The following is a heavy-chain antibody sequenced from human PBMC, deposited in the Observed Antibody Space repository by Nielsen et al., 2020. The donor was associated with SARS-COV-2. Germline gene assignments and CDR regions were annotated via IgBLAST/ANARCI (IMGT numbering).Heavy chain of an antibody. V-gene: IGHV6-1*01. CDR3: ARGTYVVVVPAASRGYYYYYMDV. Sequence: WLRQSPSRGLEWLGRTYYRSKWYNDYAVSVKSRITINPDTSKNQFSLQLNSVTPEDTAVYYCARGTYVVVVPAASRGYYYYYMDVWGKGTTVPSP. D-gene: IGHD2-2*01. J-gene: IGHJ6*03. CDR2: TYYRSKWYN.